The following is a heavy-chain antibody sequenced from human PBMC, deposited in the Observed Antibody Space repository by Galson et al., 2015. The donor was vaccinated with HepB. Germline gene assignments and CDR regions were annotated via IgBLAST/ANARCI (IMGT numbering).Heavy chain of an antibody. CDR2: ISAYNGNT. Sequence: SVKVSCKASGYTFTSYGISWVRQAPGQGLEWMGWISAYNGNTNYAQKLQGRVTMTTDTSASTAYMELRSLRSDDTAVYYCTRDSYIAAAGTRDYWGQGTLVTVSS. CDR3: TRDSYIAAAGTRDY. CDR1: GYTFTSYG. J-gene: IGHJ4*02. V-gene: IGHV1-18*01. D-gene: IGHD6-13*01.